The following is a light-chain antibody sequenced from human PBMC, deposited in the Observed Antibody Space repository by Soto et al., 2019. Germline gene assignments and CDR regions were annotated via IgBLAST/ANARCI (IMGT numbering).Light chain of an antibody. J-gene: IGKJ3*01. CDR1: QGITYS. CDR3: QQLDSYPRT. V-gene: IGKV1-9*01. Sequence: IQLTQSPSSLSASVGDRVTITCRASQGITYSLAWYQQKPGKAPKLLIYAASTLQSGVPSRFGGSGSWTDFTLTINSLQPEDFATDYCQQLDSYPRTFGPGTTVDIK. CDR2: AAS.